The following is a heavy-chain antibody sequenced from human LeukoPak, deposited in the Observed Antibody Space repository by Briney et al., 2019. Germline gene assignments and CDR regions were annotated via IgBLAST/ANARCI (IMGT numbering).Heavy chain of an antibody. J-gene: IGHJ5*02. CDR3: ARDDLSHCSSTSCYLDWFDP. CDR2: ISAYNGNT. V-gene: IGHV1-18*01. CDR1: GYTFTSYG. Sequence: ASVKVSCKASGYTFTSYGISWVRQAPGQGLEWMGWISAYNGNTNYAQKLQGRVTMTTDTSTSTAYMELRSLRSDDTAVYYCARDDLSHCSSTSCYLDWFDPWGQGTLVTVS. D-gene: IGHD2-2*01.